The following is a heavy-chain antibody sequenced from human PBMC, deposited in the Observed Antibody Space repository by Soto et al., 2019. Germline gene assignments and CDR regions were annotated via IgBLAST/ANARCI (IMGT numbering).Heavy chain of an antibody. CDR3: ARDPGYCSGGSCYAFDI. J-gene: IGHJ3*02. CDR1: GFTFSSYD. CDR2: IGTAGDT. D-gene: IGHD2-15*01. V-gene: IGHV3-13*01. Sequence: LRLSCAASGFTFSSYDMHWVRQATGKGLEWVSAIGTAGDTYYPGSVKGRFTISRENAKNSLYLQMNSLRAGDTAVYYCARDPGYCSGGSCYAFDIWGQGTMVTVSS.